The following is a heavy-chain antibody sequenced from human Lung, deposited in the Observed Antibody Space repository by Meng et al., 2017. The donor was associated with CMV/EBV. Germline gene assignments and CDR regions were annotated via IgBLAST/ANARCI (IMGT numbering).Heavy chain of an antibody. V-gene: IGHV3-74*01. J-gene: IGHJ3*02. CDR2: IDSDGINI. CDR1: GFTFSTYW. D-gene: IGHD2-15*01. Sequence: GGSLRLSXAASGFTFSTYWMHWVRLVPGKGLVWVSRIDSDGININYADSVKGRFTISRDNARNTLYLQMDSLRVEDTAVYYCASARGVVRYAFDIWGQGTRVTVSS. CDR3: ASARGVVRYAFDI.